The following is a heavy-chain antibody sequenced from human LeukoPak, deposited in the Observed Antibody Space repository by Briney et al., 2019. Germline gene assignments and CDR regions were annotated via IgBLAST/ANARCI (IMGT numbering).Heavy chain of an antibody. CDR2: ISYDGSNK. CDR3: AKDSSVLLWFGELLTFDY. V-gene: IGHV3-30*18. D-gene: IGHD3-10*01. J-gene: IGHJ4*02. CDR1: GFTFSSYG. Sequence: GRSLRLSCAASGFTFSSYGMHWVRQAPGKGLEWVAVISYDGSNKYYADSVKGRFTISRDNSKNTLYLQMNSLRAEDTAVYYCAKDSSVLLWFGELLTFDYWGQGTLVTVSS.